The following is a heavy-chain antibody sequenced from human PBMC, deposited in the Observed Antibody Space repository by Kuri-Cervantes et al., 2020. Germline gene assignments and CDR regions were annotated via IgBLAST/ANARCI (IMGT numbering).Heavy chain of an antibody. CDR2: INAGNGNT. Sequence: ASVKVSCKASGYTFTSYAMHWVRQAPGQRLEWMGWINAGNGNTKYTQKFQGRVTITRDTSASTAYMELSSLRSEDTAVYYCAEGAGDRDYYYMDVWGKGTTVTVSS. CDR3: AEGAGDRDYYYMDV. V-gene: IGHV1-3*01. CDR1: GYTFTSYA. J-gene: IGHJ6*03. D-gene: IGHD1-26*01.